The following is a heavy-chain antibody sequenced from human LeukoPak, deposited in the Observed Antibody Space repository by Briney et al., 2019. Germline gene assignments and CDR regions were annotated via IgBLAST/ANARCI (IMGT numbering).Heavy chain of an antibody. D-gene: IGHD6-19*01. V-gene: IGHV4-61*01. CDR2: IYYSGIT. CDR3: ARDAGYSTGWYAD. J-gene: IGHJ4*02. Sequence: SEILSLTCTVSGGSVSSGSHYWTWIRQPPGKGLEWIGYIYYSGITNYNPSLKSRVTMSVDTSKNQFSLKLSSVSAADTAVYYCARDAGYSTGWYADWGQGTLVTVSS. CDR1: GGSVSSGSHY.